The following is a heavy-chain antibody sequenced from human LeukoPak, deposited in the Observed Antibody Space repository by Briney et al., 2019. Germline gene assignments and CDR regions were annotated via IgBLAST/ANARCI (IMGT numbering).Heavy chain of an antibody. Sequence: SSETLSLTCTVSGGSVSSGSYYWSWIRQPPGKGLEWIGYIYYSGSTNYNPSLKSRVTISVDTSKNQFSLKLTSVTAADTAVYFCARMIAVVGTEYFDLWGRGTLVTVSS. D-gene: IGHD6-13*01. CDR2: IYYSGST. V-gene: IGHV4-61*01. CDR1: GGSVSSGSYY. J-gene: IGHJ2*01. CDR3: ARMIAVVGTEYFDL.